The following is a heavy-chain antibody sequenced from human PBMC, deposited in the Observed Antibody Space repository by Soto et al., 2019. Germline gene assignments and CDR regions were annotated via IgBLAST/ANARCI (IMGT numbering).Heavy chain of an antibody. CDR2: INPNSGGT. J-gene: IGHJ5*02. CDR3: ASLATYRRCSSTSCYTP. Sequence: ASVKVSCKASGYTFTGYYMHWVRQAPGQGLEWMGWINPNSGGTNYAQKFQGRVTMTRDTSISTAYMELSRLRSDDTAVYYCASLATYRRCSSTSCYTPWGQGTLVTVSS. CDR1: GYTFTGYY. D-gene: IGHD2-2*02. V-gene: IGHV1-2*02.